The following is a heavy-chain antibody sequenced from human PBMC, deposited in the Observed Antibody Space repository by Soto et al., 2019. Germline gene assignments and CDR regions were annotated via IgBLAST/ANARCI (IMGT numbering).Heavy chain of an antibody. CDR3: ARNGGGDAIAYYYGMDV. CDR1: GGSVSSGSYY. Sequence: SGTLSLTCTVSGGSVSSGSYYWSWIRQPPGKGLEWIGYIYYSGSTNYNPSLKSRVTISVDTSKNQFSLKLSSVTAADMARYYCARNGGGDAIAYYYGMDVWGQGTTVTVSS. CDR2: IYYSGST. J-gene: IGHJ6*02. V-gene: IGHV4-61*01. D-gene: IGHD2-21*01.